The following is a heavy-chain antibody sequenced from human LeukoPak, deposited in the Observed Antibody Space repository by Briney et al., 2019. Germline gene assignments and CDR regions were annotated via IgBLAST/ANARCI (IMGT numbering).Heavy chain of an antibody. V-gene: IGHV1-46*01. CDR1: GYSFTSHY. D-gene: IGHD3-10*01. J-gene: IGHJ3*02. CDR3: ARVRSGAFDI. Sequence: ASVKVSCKASGYSFTSHYMHWVRQAPGQGLEWMGVINPRGTSTIYAEKFQGRIIMTRDMSTTTDYMELSSLRSEDTAVYYCARVRSGAFDIWGQGTMVTVSS. CDR2: INPRGTST.